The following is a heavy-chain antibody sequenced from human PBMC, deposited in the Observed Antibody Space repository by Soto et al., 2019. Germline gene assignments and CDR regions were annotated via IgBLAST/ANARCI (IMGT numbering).Heavy chain of an antibody. J-gene: IGHJ6*04. CDR2: VNHGGTS. CDR3: ASSSFLGSGHFFRGLDF. D-gene: IGHD3-10*02. CDR1: GGSFSGYY. Sequence: PSETLSLTCAVHGGSFSGYYWDWIRQPPGKGLEWIGEVNHGGTSNYNPSLKSRAIISVDTSKNQFSLKLTSVTAEDTALYFCASSSFLGSGHFFRGLDFWGKGTTVTVSS. V-gene: IGHV4-34*01.